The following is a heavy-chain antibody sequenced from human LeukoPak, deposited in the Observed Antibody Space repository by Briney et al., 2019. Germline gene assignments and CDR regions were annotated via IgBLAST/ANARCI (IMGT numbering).Heavy chain of an antibody. CDR3: ARHSSYGHFGY. Sequence: SETLSLTCTVSGGAISGFYGSWIRQPPGQGLEWIGDIYYSGSTNYNPSLKSRVTISVDASKNQFSLKLSSVTAADTAIYYCARHSSYGHFGYWGQGTLVTVSS. V-gene: IGHV4-59*08. CDR1: GGAISGFY. J-gene: IGHJ4*02. D-gene: IGHD3-10*01. CDR2: IYYSGST.